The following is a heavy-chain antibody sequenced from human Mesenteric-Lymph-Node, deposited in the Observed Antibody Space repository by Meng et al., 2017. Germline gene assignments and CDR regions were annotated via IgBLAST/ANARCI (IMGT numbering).Heavy chain of an antibody. CDR3: ARDFQEQLAYFSFDP. V-gene: IGHV3-21*01. J-gene: IGHJ5*02. CDR1: GFTVISNY. CDR2: ISSSSSYI. Sequence: GESLKISCAASGFTVISNYMTWVRQAPGKGLEWVSSISSSSSYIYYADSVKGRFTISRDNAKNSLYLQMNSLRAEDTAVYYCARDFQEQLAYFSFDPWGQGTLVTVSS. D-gene: IGHD6-13*01.